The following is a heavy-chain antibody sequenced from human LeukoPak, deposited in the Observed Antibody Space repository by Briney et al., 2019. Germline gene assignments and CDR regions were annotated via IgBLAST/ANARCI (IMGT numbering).Heavy chain of an antibody. CDR1: GGSISSYY. D-gene: IGHD5-18*01. Sequence: PSETLSLTCTVSGGSISSYYWSWIRQPPGKGLEWIGYIYYSGSTNYNPSLKSRDTISVDTSKNQFSLKLSSVTAADTAVYYCARETTMVLDYWGQGTLVTVSS. CDR3: ARETTMVLDY. V-gene: IGHV4-59*01. CDR2: IYYSGST. J-gene: IGHJ4*02.